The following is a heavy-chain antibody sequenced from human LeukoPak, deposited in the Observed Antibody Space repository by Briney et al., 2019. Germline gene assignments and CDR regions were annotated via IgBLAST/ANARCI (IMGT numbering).Heavy chain of an antibody. Sequence: ASVKVSCKASGGTFSSYAISWVRQAPGQGLEWMGWMNPNSGNTGYAQKFQGRVTITRNTSISTAYMELSSLRSEDTAVYYCARGESGSYDFDYWGQGTLVTVSS. CDR1: GGTFSSYA. CDR2: MNPNSGNT. D-gene: IGHD1-26*01. V-gene: IGHV1-8*03. CDR3: ARGESGSYDFDY. J-gene: IGHJ4*02.